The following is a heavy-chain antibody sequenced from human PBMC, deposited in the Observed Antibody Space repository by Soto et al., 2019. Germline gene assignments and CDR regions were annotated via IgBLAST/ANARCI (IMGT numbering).Heavy chain of an antibody. CDR1: GYTFTSYN. Sequence: ASVKVSCKASGYTFTSYNINWVRQATGQGLEWLGWMNPNSGNTGYAQTFQDRITLTRDTSITTAYMELSSLRSDDTAVYFCVTYGVAAAYWGQGTLVTVSS. V-gene: IGHV1-8*01. J-gene: IGHJ4*02. D-gene: IGHD2-8*01. CDR3: VTYGVAAAY. CDR2: MNPNSGNT.